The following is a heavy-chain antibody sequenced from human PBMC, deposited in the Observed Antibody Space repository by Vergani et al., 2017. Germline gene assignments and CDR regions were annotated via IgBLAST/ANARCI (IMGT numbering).Heavy chain of an antibody. J-gene: IGHJ6*02. D-gene: IGHD1-1*01. CDR2: IRYDGSNE. CDR1: GFTFSSYG. Sequence: QVQLVESGGGVVQRGGSLRLSCAASGFTFSSYGMHWVRQAPGKGLEWVAFIRYDGSNEYYADSVKGRFTISRDNSKNTLYLQMNSLRAEDTAVYYCAKEGAEVPSYGMDVWGQGTTVTVSS. V-gene: IGHV3-30*02. CDR3: AKEGAEVPSYGMDV.